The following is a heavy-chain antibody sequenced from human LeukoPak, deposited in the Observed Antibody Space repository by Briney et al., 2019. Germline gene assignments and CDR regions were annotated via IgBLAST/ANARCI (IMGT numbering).Heavy chain of an antibody. J-gene: IGHJ4*02. D-gene: IGHD2-21*02. CDR2: TKHDGSER. CDR3: ARGGLYGDYYFDY. V-gene: IGHV3-7*04. CDR1: GFTFTSYW. Sequence: GGSLRLSCAASGFTFTSYWMTWVRQAPGKGLEWVANTKHDGSERYYVDSVKGRFTISRDNVKNSLFLQMDSLRAEDTAVYYCARGGLYGDYYFDYWGQGTLDTVTS.